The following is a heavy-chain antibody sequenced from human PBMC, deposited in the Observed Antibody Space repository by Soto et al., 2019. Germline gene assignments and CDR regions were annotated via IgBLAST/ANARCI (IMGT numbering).Heavy chain of an antibody. V-gene: IGHV3-30*18. CDR1: GFTFSSYG. CDR3: AKGEVEIAAPGGMDV. D-gene: IGHD6-13*01. Sequence: AGGSLRLSCAASGFTFSSYGRHWVRQAPGKGLEWVAVISYDGSNKYYADSVKGRFTISRDNSKNTLYLQMNSLRAEDTAVYYCAKGEVEIAAPGGMDVWGQGTTVTVYS. CDR2: ISYDGSNK. J-gene: IGHJ6*02.